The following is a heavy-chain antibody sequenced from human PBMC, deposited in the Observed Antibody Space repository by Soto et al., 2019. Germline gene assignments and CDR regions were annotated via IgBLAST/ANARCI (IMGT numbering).Heavy chain of an antibody. D-gene: IGHD4-17*01. CDR2: IYFTXST. CDR1: CGSISSYD. CDR3: ARQLLRYHAFHI. J-gene: IGHJ3*02. Sequence: SETLSLSCTVSCGSISSYDFILTRQPPRKGLELIGYIYFTXSTNYNSSRKSRVTISGDTXNNHLSXXLXSVTAAHTAAYYCARQLLRYHAFHIWGQATSLTVS. V-gene: IGHV4-59*08.